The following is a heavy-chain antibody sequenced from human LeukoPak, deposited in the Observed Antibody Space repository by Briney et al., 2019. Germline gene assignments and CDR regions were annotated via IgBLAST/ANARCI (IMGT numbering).Heavy chain of an antibody. CDR1: GFTFDDYA. D-gene: IGHD4-17*01. CDR3: ARERHYEHDY. CDR2: ISWNSGSI. V-gene: IGHV3-9*01. J-gene: IGHJ4*02. Sequence: GGSLRLSCAASGFTFDDYAMHWVRQAPGKGLEWVSGISWNSGSIGYADSVKGRFTISRDNAKNSLYLQMNSLRAEDTAVYYCARERHYEHDYWGQGTLVTVSS.